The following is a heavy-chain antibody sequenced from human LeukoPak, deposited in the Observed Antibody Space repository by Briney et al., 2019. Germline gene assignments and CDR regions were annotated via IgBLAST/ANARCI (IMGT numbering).Heavy chain of an antibody. Sequence: GGSLRLSCEASGFIFSTYVMNWVRQAPGKGLEWVAIIWYDGSDEYYADSVKGRFSISRDNSKSTLYLEMNSLRADDTAIYYCASSTVTTRGVGDFDLWGHGTWVTVSS. CDR2: IWYDGSDE. D-gene: IGHD4-17*01. CDR3: ASSTVTTRGVGDFDL. J-gene: IGHJ3*01. V-gene: IGHV3-33*01. CDR1: GFIFSTYV.